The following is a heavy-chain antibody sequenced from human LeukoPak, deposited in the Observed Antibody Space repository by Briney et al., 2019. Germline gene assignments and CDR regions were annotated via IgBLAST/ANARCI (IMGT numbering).Heavy chain of an antibody. CDR1: GFTFSSYS. D-gene: IGHD2-2*01. CDR3: ARDPPYCSSNSCYGGFDY. Sequence: GGSLRLSCAASGFTFSSYSMNWVRQAPGKGLEWVSYISSSGSTIYHADSVKGRFTNSRDNARDSMYLQMNSLRDEDTAVYYCARDPPYCSSNSCYGGFDYWGQGTLVTVSS. V-gene: IGHV3-48*02. CDR2: ISSSGSTI. J-gene: IGHJ4*02.